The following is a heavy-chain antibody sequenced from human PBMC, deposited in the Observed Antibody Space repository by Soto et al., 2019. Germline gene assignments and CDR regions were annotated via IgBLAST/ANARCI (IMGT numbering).Heavy chain of an antibody. J-gene: IGHJ4*02. CDR2: ISSSSSYI. D-gene: IGHD6-19*01. Sequence: EVQLVESGGGLVKPGGSLRLSCAASGFTFSSYSMNWVRQAPGKGLEWVSSISSSSSYIYYADSVKGRFTISRDSAKNSLYLQMNSLRAEDTAVYYCARDKRSSGWYEDYWGQGTLVTVSS. V-gene: IGHV3-21*01. CDR3: ARDKRSSGWYEDY. CDR1: GFTFSSYS.